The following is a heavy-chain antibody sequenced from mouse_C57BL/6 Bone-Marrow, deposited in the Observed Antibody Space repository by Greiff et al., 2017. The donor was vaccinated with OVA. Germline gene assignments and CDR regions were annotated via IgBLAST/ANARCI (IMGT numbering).Heavy chain of an antibody. CDR3: ARSYDGSYFDY. Sequence: EVQLQQSGPELVKPGASVKISCKASGYSFTDYNMNWVKQSNGKSLEWIGVINPNYGTTNYNEKFKSKATLTVDKSSSTAYTQLSSLTSEDSAVYYCARSYDGSYFDYWGQGTTLTVSS. J-gene: IGHJ2*01. CDR1: GYSFTDYN. CDR2: INPNYGTT. V-gene: IGHV1-39*01. D-gene: IGHD2-3*01.